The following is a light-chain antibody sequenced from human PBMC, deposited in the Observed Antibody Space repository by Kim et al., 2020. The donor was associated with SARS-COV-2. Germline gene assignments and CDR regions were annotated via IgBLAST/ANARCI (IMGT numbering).Light chain of an antibody. CDR1: KLGDKF. J-gene: IGLJ2*01. V-gene: IGLV3-1*01. CDR3: QAWDSGTAV. CDR2: QDS. Sequence: YELTQPPSVSVSPGQTASITCSGDKLGDKFASWYQQKPGQSPMLVIYQDSKRPSGIPERFSGSNSGNTATLTISGTQAMDEADYYCQAWDSGTAVFGGGTQLTVL.